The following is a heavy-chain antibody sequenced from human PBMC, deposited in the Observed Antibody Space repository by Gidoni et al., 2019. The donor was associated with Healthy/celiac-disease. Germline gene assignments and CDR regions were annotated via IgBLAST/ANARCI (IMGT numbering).Heavy chain of an antibody. CDR2: ISWNSGSI. CDR1: GFTFDAYA. V-gene: IGHV3-9*01. D-gene: IGHD6-13*01. CDR3: AKDRGAAAGTSVHGFDI. J-gene: IGHJ3*02. Sequence: EVQLVESGGGLVQPGRSLRLSCAASGFTFDAYAMHWVRQAPGKGLEWVSGISWNSGSIDYADSVKGRFTISRDNAKNSLYLQMNSLRAEDTALYYCAKDRGAAAGTSVHGFDIWGQGTMVTVSS.